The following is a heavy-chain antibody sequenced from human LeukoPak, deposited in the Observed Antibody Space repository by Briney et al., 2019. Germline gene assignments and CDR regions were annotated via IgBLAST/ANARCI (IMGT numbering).Heavy chain of an antibody. D-gene: IGHD6-6*01. CDR3: TKDQSIASMDV. CDR1: GFTFSSYG. V-gene: IGHV3-30*18. CDR2: ISYDGSNK. Sequence: GGSLRLSCAASGFTFSSYGMHWVRQAPGKGLEWVAVISYDGSNKYYADSVKGRFTISRDNSKNTLYLQMNSLRAEDTAVYYCTKDQSIASMDVWGQGTTVTVSS. J-gene: IGHJ6*02.